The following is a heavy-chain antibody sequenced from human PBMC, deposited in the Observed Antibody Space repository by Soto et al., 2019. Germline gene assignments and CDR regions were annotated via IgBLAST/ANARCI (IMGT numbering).Heavy chain of an antibody. J-gene: IGHJ5*01. CDR2: LFSGASS. CDR3: PRDTYSSGWYDS. V-gene: IGHV3-53*05. CDR1: GFTVSSGY. Sequence: GGSLRLSCAASGFTVSSGYMAWVRQAPGKGLEWISVLFSGASSYYADSVKGRFTISRDNSKNTLSLEMSSLRVEDTSVYFCPRDTYSSGWYDSWGQGTLVTVSS. D-gene: IGHD6-19*01.